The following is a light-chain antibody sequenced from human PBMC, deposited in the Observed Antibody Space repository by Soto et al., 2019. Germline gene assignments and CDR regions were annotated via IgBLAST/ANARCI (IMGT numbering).Light chain of an antibody. J-gene: IGKJ1*01. CDR3: HQYGGSPPT. CDR2: GAS. CDR1: QSVSNIY. Sequence: EIVLTQSPGTLSLSPGERAALSCRASQSVSNIYLAWYQQKPGQAPGLLIHGASNRATGIPDRFTGSGSGTDFTLTIDRLEPEDFAVYFCHQYGGSPPTFGQGTKVDIK. V-gene: IGKV3-20*01.